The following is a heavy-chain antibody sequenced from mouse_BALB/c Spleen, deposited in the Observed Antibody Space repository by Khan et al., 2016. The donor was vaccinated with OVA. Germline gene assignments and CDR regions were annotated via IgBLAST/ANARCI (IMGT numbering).Heavy chain of an antibody. CDR2: INTYTGEP. J-gene: IGHJ1*01. CDR1: GYTFTNYG. D-gene: IGHD6-2*01. CDR3: ARISSYWYSDV. V-gene: IGHV9-1*02. Sequence: QIQLVQSGPELKKPGATVKISCKASGYTFTNYGMNWVKQAPGKGLKWMGWINTYTGEPTYADDFKGRFVFSLETSASTAYLQISNLKNEDMTTYFCARISSYWYSDVWGAGTTVTVSS.